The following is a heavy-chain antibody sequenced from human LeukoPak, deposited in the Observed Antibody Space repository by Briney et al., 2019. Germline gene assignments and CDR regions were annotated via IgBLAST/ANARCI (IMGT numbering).Heavy chain of an antibody. CDR1: GFTFSSYA. V-gene: IGHV3-23*01. D-gene: IGHD3-16*01. Sequence: GGSLRLSCAASGFTFSSYAMSWVRQAPGKGLEWVSAISGGGGSTYYADSVKGRFTISTDNSQNTLYLQMNSLRAEDTAVYYCAKGGTTFGSFDYWGQGTLVTVSS. CDR2: ISGGGGST. J-gene: IGHJ4*02. CDR3: AKGGTTFGSFDY.